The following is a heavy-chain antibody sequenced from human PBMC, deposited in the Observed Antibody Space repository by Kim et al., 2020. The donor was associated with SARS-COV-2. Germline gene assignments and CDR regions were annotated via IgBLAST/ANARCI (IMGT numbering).Heavy chain of an antibody. V-gene: IGHV3-15*01. D-gene: IGHD3-22*01. J-gene: IGHJ4*02. CDR3: TTADYYDSSGYYLGDY. Sequence: PVKGRFNISRDDSKNTLYLQMNSLKTEDTAVYYCTTADYYDSSGYYLGDYWGQGTLVTVSS.